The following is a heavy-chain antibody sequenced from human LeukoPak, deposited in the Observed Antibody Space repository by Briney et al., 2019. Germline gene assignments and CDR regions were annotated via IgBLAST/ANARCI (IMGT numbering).Heavy chain of an antibody. V-gene: IGHV3-7*01. CDR3: ARDKLRDFWSGYYSAREYSFDY. D-gene: IGHD3-3*01. Sequence: GGSLRLSCAASGFTFSRYWMSWVRQAPGKGLEWVANIKQDGSEKNYVDSVKGRITISRDNAKNSLYLQMNSLRAEDTAVYYRARDKLRDFWSGYYSAREYSFDYWGQGTLVTVSS. CDR1: GFTFSRYW. CDR2: IKQDGSEK. J-gene: IGHJ4*02.